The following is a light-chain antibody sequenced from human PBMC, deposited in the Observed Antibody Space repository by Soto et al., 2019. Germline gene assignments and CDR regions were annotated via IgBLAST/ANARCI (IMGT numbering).Light chain of an antibody. J-gene: IGKJ4*01. CDR2: DAS. V-gene: IGKV3-20*01. CDR1: QSLSNNY. Sequence: EIVLTQSPGTLSLSPGERATLSCRASQSLSNNYLAWYQQKPGQAPRLLIYDASSRATGIPDRFSGSGSGTDFTLIMSRLEPEDYAVYYCQQYGSSPLTFGGGTKV. CDR3: QQYGSSPLT.